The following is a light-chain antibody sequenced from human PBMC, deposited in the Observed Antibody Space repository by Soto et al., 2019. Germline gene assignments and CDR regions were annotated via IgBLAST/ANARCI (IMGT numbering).Light chain of an antibody. Sequence: QAVVTQEPSLTVSPGGTVTLTCGFSTGAVTSGHYPYWFQQKPGQAPTTLIYDTDNKHSWTPARFSGSLLGGKAALTLQGAQPEDEADQSCLVSYSGSRVFGGGTKLTVL. CDR1: TGAVTSGHY. CDR2: DTD. J-gene: IGLJ2*01. V-gene: IGLV7-46*01. CDR3: LVSYSGSRV.